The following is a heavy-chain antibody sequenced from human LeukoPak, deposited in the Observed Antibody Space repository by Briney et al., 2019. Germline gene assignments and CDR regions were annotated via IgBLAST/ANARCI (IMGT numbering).Heavy chain of an antibody. CDR3: ATGTITMMADAFDI. CDR2: MNPNSGNT. J-gene: IGHJ3*02. CDR1: GYTFTSYD. V-gene: IGHV1-8*02. D-gene: IGHD3-22*01. Sequence: ASVKVSCKASGYTFTSYDINWVRQATGQGLEWMGWMNPNSGNTGYAQKFQGRVTMTEDTSTDTAYMELSSLRSEDTAVYYCATGTITMMADAFDIWGQGTMVTVSS.